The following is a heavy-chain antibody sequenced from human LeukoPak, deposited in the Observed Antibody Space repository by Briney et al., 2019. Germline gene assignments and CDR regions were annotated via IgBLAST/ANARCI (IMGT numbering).Heavy chain of an antibody. Sequence: SGTLSLTCTVSGDSISGTNYWTWVRQPPGKGLEWIGEISHSGSFTYNPSLKSRVTISVDKSKNQFSLNLRSLTAADTAVYYCARRGAVAGTLDYWGQGTLVTVSS. D-gene: IGHD6-19*01. J-gene: IGHJ4*02. V-gene: IGHV4-4*02. CDR1: GDSISGTNY. CDR3: ARRGAVAGTLDY. CDR2: ISHSGSF.